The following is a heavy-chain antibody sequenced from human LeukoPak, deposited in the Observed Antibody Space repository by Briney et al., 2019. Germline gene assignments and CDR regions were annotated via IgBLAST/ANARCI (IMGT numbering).Heavy chain of an antibody. D-gene: IGHD1-26*01. V-gene: IGHV3-23*01. J-gene: IGHJ4*02. Sequence: GGSLRLSCAASGFTFSNYAMSWVRQAPGKGLEWVSVISGSGDSTHYADSVKGRFTISRDNAKNSLYLQMNSLRAEDTAVYYCARDSEWGLLRSDYWGQGTLVTVSS. CDR3: ARDSEWGLLRSDY. CDR2: ISGSGDST. CDR1: GFTFSNYA.